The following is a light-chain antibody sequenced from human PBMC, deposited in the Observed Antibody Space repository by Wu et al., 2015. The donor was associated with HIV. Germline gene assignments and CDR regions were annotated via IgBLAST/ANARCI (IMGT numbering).Light chain of an antibody. CDR3: QKYNTAPWT. V-gene: IGKV1-33*01. CDR1: QDIRNY. Sequence: DIQMTQSPSSLSASVGDRVTITCQASQDIRNYLNWYQQKPGKAPKPLIYDASNLETGVPSRFSGSGSGTDFTFTISSLQPEDVATYYCQKYNTAPWTFGQGTKVEMK. CDR2: DAS. J-gene: IGKJ1*01.